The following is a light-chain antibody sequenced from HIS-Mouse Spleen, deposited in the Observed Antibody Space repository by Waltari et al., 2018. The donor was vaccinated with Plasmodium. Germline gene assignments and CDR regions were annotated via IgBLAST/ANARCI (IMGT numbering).Light chain of an antibody. V-gene: IGLV2-8*01. CDR2: EVS. CDR1: SSDVGGYKY. CDR3: SSYAGSNNLV. J-gene: IGLJ2*01. Sequence: QSALTQPPSASGSPGQSATISCTGTSSDVGGYKYVSWYQQHPGKAPKLMIYEVSKRPSGVPDRFSGSKSGNTASLTVSGLQAEDEADYYCSSYAGSNNLVFGGGTKLTVL.